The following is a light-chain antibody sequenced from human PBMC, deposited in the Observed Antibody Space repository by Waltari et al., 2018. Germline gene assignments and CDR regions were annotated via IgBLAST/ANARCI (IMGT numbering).Light chain of an antibody. CDR1: QGINTY. J-gene: IGKJ5*01. V-gene: IGKV1-9*01. CDR3: QQVNNYPAT. CDR2: PAS. Sequence: DIQLTQSPSFLSASVGDTVTITCRASQGINTYLAWYQQEPGKAPKLLIYPASTLQSGVPSRFSGSGSGAEFTITISSLQPEDFVIYYCQQVNNYPATFGQGTRLEIK.